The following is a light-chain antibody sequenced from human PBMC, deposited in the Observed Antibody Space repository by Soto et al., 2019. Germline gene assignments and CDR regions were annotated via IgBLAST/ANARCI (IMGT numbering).Light chain of an antibody. J-gene: IGKJ4*01. CDR2: DGS. V-gene: IGKV3-11*01. CDR1: QRVSSY. Sequence: IVLTQSPATLSLSPGERATLSCRASQRVSSYLAWYQQRPGQAPRLLIYDGSSRATGIPARFSGSGFGTDFTLTIASLEPEDFAVYYCQQRSNWPLTFGGATKVDIK. CDR3: QQRSNWPLT.